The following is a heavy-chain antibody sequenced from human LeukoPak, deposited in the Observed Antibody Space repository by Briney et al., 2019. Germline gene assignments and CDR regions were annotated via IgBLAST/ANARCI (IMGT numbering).Heavy chain of an antibody. CDR2: ISNNGGRT. Sequence: GGSLRLSCARSGFSFSSNTMSWVRQAPGRALEWVSAISNNGGRTEYADSVKGRFTISRDNSKSTLYLHMDSLRAEDTAVYYCARDEDTSALSEYWGQGTLVTVSS. J-gene: IGHJ4*02. D-gene: IGHD2/OR15-2a*01. CDR1: GFSFSSNT. CDR3: ARDEDTSALSEY. V-gene: IGHV3-23*01.